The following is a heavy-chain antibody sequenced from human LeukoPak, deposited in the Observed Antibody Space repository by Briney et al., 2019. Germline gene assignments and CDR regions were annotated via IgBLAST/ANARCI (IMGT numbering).Heavy chain of an antibody. CDR2: ISSSGSTI. V-gene: IGHV3-11*01. CDR3: ARDLGYYDILTGYSLGSNFDY. CDR1: GFTFSDYY. D-gene: IGHD3-9*01. Sequence: PGGSLRLFCAASGFTFSDYYMSWIRQAPGKGLGWVSYISSSGSTIYYADSVKGRFTISRDNAKNSLYLQMNSLRAEDTAVYYCARDLGYYDILTGYSLGSNFDYWGQGTLVTVSS. J-gene: IGHJ4*02.